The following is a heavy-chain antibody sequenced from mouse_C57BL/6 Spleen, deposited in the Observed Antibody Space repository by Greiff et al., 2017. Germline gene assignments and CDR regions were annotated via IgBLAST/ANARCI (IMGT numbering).Heavy chain of an antibody. Sequence: QVQLQQPGAELVMPGASVKLSCKASGYTFTSYWMHWVKQRPGQGLEWIGEIDPSDSYTNYNQKFKGKSTLTVDKSSSTAYMQLSSLASEDSAVYYCARGGDYDPYYAMDYWGQVTSVTVSS. CDR1: GYTFTSYW. J-gene: IGHJ4*01. V-gene: IGHV1-69*01. CDR2: IDPSDSYT. D-gene: IGHD2-4*01. CDR3: ARGGDYDPYYAMDY.